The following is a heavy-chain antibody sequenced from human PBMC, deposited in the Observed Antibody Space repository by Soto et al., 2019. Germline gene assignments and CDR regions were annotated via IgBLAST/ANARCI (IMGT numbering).Heavy chain of an antibody. J-gene: IGHJ3*02. CDR2: IKQDGSEK. CDR3: ARVSSVTYAFDI. D-gene: IGHD2-21*02. CDR1: GFTFIINW. V-gene: IGHV3-7*04. Sequence: GSLRLSCAASGFTFIINWMSWVRQAPGKGLEWVANIKQDGSEKYYVDSVKGRFTISRDNAKNSLYLQMNSLRAEDTAVYYCARVSSVTYAFDIWGQGTMVT.